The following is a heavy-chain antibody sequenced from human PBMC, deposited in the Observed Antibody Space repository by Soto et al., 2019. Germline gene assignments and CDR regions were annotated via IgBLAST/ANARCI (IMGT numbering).Heavy chain of an antibody. V-gene: IGHV4-30-2*01. CDR1: GGYISGGYYS. D-gene: IGHD7-27*01. J-gene: IGHJ4*02. CDR2: IYHSGST. Sequence: SETLSLTCAVSGGYISGGYYSWSWIRQPPGKGLEWIGYIYHSGSTYYNPSLKSRVTISVDRSKNQFSLKLSSVTAADTAVYYCARDLKTGVLGYWGQGTLVTVSS. CDR3: ARDLKTGVLGY.